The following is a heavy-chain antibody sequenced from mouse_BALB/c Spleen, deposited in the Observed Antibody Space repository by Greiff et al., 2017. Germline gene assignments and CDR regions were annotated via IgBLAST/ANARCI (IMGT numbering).Heavy chain of an antibody. CDR1: GFSLTSYG. V-gene: IGHV2-9*02. J-gene: IGHJ4*01. CDR3: AREDGNPAYAMDY. D-gene: IGHD2-1*01. Sequence: VQLVESGPGLVAPSQSLSITCTVSGFSLTSYGVHWVRQPPGKGLEWLGVIWAGGSTNYNSALMSRLSISKDNSKSQVFLKMNSLQTDDTAMYYCAREDGNPAYAMDYWGQGTSVTVSS. CDR2: IWAGGST.